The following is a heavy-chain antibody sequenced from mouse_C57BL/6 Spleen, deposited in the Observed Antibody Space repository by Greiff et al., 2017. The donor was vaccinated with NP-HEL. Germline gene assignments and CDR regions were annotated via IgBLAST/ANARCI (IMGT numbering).Heavy chain of an antibody. Sequence: QVQLQQPGAELVKPGASVKMSCKASGYTLTSYWITWVKQRPGQGLEWIGDIYPGSGSTNYNEKFKSKATLTVDTSSSTAYMQLSSLTSEDSAVYYCARGTVVEDYAMDYWGQGTSVTVSS. V-gene: IGHV1-55*01. D-gene: IGHD1-1*01. CDR3: ARGTVVEDYAMDY. CDR1: GYTLTSYW. CDR2: IYPGSGST. J-gene: IGHJ4*01.